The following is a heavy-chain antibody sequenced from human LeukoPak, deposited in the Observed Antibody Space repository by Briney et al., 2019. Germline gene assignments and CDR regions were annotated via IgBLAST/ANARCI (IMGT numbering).Heavy chain of an antibody. Sequence: ASVKVSCKASGYTFTGYHMHWVLQAPGQGLEWMAWINTNTAGTKYAQKFQGRVTMTRDTSISTAYMELSRLRSDDTAVYYCVRGGGTSWYDYWGQGTLLTVSS. CDR1: GYTFTGYH. J-gene: IGHJ4*02. V-gene: IGHV1-2*02. CDR2: INTNTAGT. CDR3: VRGGGTSWYDY. D-gene: IGHD6-13*01.